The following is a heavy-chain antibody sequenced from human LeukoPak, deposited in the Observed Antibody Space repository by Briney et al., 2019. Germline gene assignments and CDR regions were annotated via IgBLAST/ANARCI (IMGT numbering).Heavy chain of an antibody. CDR3: ARDDGSSWASGAFDI. J-gene: IGHJ3*02. V-gene: IGHV3-30-3*01. CDR1: GFTFSSYA. D-gene: IGHD6-13*01. CDR2: ISYDGSNK. Sequence: GGSLRLSCAASGFTFSSYAMRWVRQAPGKGLEWVAVISYDGSNKYYADSVKGRFTISRDNSKNTLYLQMNSLRAEDTAVYYCARDDGSSWASGAFDIWGQGTMVTVSS.